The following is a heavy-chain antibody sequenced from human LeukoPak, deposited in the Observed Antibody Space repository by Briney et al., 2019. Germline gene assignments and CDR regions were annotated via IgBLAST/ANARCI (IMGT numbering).Heavy chain of an antibody. J-gene: IGHJ4*02. CDR3: TTDVPLWYSSSWDYFDY. Sequence: RAGGSLRLSCAASGFTFSNAWMSWVRQAPGKGLEWVGRIKSKTDGGTTDYAAPVKGRFTISRDDSKNTLYLQMNSLKTEDTAVYYCTTDVPLWYSSSWDYFDYWGQGTLVTVSS. CDR2: IKSKTDGGTT. D-gene: IGHD6-13*01. V-gene: IGHV3-15*01. CDR1: GFTFSNAW.